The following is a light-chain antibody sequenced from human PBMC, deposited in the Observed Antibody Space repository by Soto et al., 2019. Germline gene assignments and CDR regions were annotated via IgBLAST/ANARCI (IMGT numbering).Light chain of an antibody. Sequence: EIVMTQSPCTLSVSPGERATRSCRSIQSVGRDLAWYQQKPGQAPRLLIYGASTWATGMPASFSGSGCGAEFTLTISSLQYEDFAVYYCQQYNDWPFTFGGGTKVDI. CDR1: QSVGRD. CDR3: QQYNDWPFT. CDR2: GAS. J-gene: IGKJ4*01. V-gene: IGKV3-15*01.